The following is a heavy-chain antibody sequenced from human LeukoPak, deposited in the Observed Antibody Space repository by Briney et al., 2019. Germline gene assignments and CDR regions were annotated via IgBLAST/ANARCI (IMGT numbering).Heavy chain of an antibody. CDR3: ARAAAPDY. CDR2: ISSGSSTV. D-gene: IGHD2-15*01. Sequence: GGSLRLSCAASGFIFSNYNMNWVRQAPGKGLEWVSYISSGSSTVYYEDSVEGRFTISRDNAKNSLYLKMNSLRAEVTAVYYCARAAAPDYWGQGTLVTVSS. CDR1: GFIFSNYN. J-gene: IGHJ4*02. V-gene: IGHV3-48*01.